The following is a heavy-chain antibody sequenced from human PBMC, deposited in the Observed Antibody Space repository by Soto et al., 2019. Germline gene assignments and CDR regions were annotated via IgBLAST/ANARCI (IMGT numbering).Heavy chain of an antibody. J-gene: IGHJ6*02. CDR2: IYPGDSDT. V-gene: IGHV5-51*01. Sequence: PGESLKISCKGSGYGFNSYWIGWVRQMTGKGLEWMGIIYPGDSDTRYSPSFQGQVTISADKSISTAYLQWSSLKASDTAMYYCARTSAAGKYYYGMDVWGQGTTVTV. CDR1: GYGFNSYW. D-gene: IGHD6-13*01. CDR3: ARTSAAGKYYYGMDV.